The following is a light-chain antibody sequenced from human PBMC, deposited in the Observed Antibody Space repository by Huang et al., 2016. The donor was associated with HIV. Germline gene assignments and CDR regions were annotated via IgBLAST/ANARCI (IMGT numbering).Light chain of an antibody. Sequence: EIVLTQSPDTLSLSPGERATVSCRASQSVTRNYLAWYQQRPGQAPKLLIYGASTRATGIPARFSGSGSGTDFTLTISRLAPEDFAVYYCQQFGSSPPYSFGQGTKLEIK. V-gene: IGKV3-20*01. J-gene: IGKJ2*03. CDR1: QSVTRNY. CDR2: GAS. CDR3: QQFGSSPPYS.